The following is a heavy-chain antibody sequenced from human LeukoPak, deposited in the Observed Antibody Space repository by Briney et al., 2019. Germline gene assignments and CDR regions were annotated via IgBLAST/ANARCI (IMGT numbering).Heavy chain of an antibody. V-gene: IGHV4-30-4*01. CDR3: ARHPRSTSCHDY. J-gene: IGHJ4*02. Sequence: PSETLSLTCTVSGGSISSGDYYWSWIRQPPGKGLEWIGYIYYSGSTYYNPSLKSRVTISVDTSKNQFSLKLSSVTAADTAVYYCARHPRSTSCHDYWGQGTLVTVSS. CDR2: IYYSGST. D-gene: IGHD2-2*01. CDR1: GGSISSGDYY.